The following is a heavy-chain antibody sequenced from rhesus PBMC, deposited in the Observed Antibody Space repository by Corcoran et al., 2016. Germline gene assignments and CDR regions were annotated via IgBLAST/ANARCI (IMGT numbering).Heavy chain of an antibody. CDR2: ISESGCTI. J-gene: IGHJ4*01. Sequence: DVQLVGSGGGLVKPGGSLRLSCVASGFTFSNYFMHWVRQAPGKGLEWVSVISESGCTIYYADSVKGRFTISRDNAKNSLFLQMNSLRAEDTAVYYCTREGSWSAYFDYWGQGVLVTVSS. CDR3: TREGSWSAYFDY. CDR1: GFTFSNYF. V-gene: IGHV3S26*01. D-gene: IGHD6-13*01.